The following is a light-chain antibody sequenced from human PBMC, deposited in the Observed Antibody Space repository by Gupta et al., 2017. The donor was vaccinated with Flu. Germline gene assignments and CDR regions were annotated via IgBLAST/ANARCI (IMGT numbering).Light chain of an antibody. CDR3: CSHGGSYTVM. Sequence: VRISCTGVIIDVGGYNSVACHQQTAANALKLMIYDVSERASGVPDRFSGAKSGNTASMTISGFQSEDEADYYCCSHGGSYTVMFGGGTKLTVL. J-gene: IGLJ3*02. V-gene: IGLV2-11*03. CDR2: DVS. CDR1: IIDVGGYNS.